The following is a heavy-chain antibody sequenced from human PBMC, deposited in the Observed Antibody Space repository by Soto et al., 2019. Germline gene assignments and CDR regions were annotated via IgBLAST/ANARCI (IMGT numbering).Heavy chain of an antibody. V-gene: IGHV4-30-4*01. CDR3: VRGGGSGKYYSTRGYYGMDV. J-gene: IGHJ6*02. D-gene: IGHD3-10*01. Sequence: SETLSLTCTVSGGSISSGDYFWSWIRQPPGKGLQWIGYIYYSGSTYYNPSFKSRVSISIDTSKTQQSSLNLGSVTAADTAVYYCVRGGGSGKYYSTRGYYGMDVWGQGTTVTVS. CDR1: GGSISSGDYF. CDR2: IYYSGST.